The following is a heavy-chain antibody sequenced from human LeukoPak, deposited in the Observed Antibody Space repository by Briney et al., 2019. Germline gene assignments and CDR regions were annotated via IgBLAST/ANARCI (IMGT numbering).Heavy chain of an antibody. D-gene: IGHD3-10*01. CDR2: INPNSGGT. J-gene: IGHJ5*02. Sequence: ASVKVSCKASGYTFTGYYMHWVRQAPGQGLEWMGRINPNSGGTNYAQKFQGRVTMTRDTSISTAYMELSRLRSDDTAVYYCARDRSEIYGSGSSNWFDPWGQGTLVTVSS. CDR3: ARDRSEIYGSGSSNWFDP. V-gene: IGHV1-2*06. CDR1: GYTFTGYY.